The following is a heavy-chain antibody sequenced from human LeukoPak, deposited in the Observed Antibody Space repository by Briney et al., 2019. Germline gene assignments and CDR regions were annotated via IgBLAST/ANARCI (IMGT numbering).Heavy chain of an antibody. CDR1: GYTFTNYG. Sequence: ASVKVSCKTSGYTFTNYGISWVRQAPGQGLEWMGWISAYNGDTNYAQKLQGRVTMTTDTSTSTAYMELRSLRSDDTAVYYCARDLIGGVRGVITYYFDYWGQGTLVTVSS. CDR3: ARDLIGGVRGVITYYFDY. J-gene: IGHJ4*02. CDR2: ISAYNGDT. V-gene: IGHV1-18*01. D-gene: IGHD3-10*01.